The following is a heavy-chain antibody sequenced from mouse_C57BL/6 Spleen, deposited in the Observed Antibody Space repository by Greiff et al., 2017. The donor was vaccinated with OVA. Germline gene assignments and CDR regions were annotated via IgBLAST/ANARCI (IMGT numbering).Heavy chain of an antibody. J-gene: IGHJ3*01. CDR2: IDPEDGET. Sequence: EVQLQQSGAELVKPGASVKLSCTASGFNIKDYYMHWVKQRTEQGLEWIGRIDPEDGETKYAPKLQGKATITADKSSNTTYLQHSSQTSEDAAVYYCARWTTGTGFAYWGQGTLVTVSA. V-gene: IGHV14-2*01. D-gene: IGHD4-1*02. CDR1: GFNIKDYY. CDR3: ARWTTGTGFAY.